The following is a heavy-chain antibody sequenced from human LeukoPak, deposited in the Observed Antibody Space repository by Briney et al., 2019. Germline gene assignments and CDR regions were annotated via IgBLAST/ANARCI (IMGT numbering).Heavy chain of an antibody. CDR3: ARDHFHSNWD. Sequence: GGSLRLSCAAPGFTFSSYWMSWVRQAPGKGLEWVANIKQDGSEKYYVDSVKGRFIISRGNAKNSLYLQMNSLRVEDTAVYYCARDHFHSNWDWGQGTLVTVSS. V-gene: IGHV3-7*01. D-gene: IGHD4-11*01. J-gene: IGHJ4*02. CDR2: IKQDGSEK. CDR1: GFTFSSYW.